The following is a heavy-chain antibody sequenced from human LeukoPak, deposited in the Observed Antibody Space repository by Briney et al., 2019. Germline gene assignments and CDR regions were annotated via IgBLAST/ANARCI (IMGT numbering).Heavy chain of an antibody. J-gene: IGHJ4*02. CDR1: GGSITYYY. Sequence: SETLSLTCTVSGGSITYYYWMWIRQPPGKGLEWIGYIYYSGSIKYNPSRKSPVTMSVDTSKNQFSLKLSSVTAADTAIYYCARENPSGYYNRPIDYWGQGTLVTVSS. D-gene: IGHD3-22*01. CDR3: ARENPSGYYNRPIDY. V-gene: IGHV4-59*01. CDR2: IYYSGSI.